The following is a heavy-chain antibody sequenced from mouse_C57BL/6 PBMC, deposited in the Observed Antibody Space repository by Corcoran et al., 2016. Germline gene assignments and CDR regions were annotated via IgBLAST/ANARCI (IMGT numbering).Heavy chain of an antibody. CDR2: ISYDGSN. J-gene: IGHJ1*03. V-gene: IGHV3-6*01. Sequence: DVQLQESGPGLVKPSQSLSLTCSVTGYSITSGYYWNWIRQFPGNKLEWMGYISYDGSNNYNPSLKNRISITRDTSKNQFFLKLNSVTTEDTATYYCARASLTTEWYFDVWGTGTTVTVSS. D-gene: IGHD1-1*01. CDR3: ARASLTTEWYFDV. CDR1: GYSITSGYY.